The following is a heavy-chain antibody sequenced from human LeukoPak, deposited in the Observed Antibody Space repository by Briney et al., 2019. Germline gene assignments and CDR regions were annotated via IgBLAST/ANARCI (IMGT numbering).Heavy chain of an antibody. D-gene: IGHD3-10*01. CDR1: GGSFSGYY. CDR2: INHSGST. CDR3: ARSLWFGELLDWFDP. V-gene: IGHV4-34*01. Sequence: SSETLSLTCAVYGGSFSGYYWSWIRQPPGKGLEWIGEINHSGSTNYNPSLKSRVTISVDTSKNQFSLKLSPVTAANTTVYSCARSLWFGELLDWFDPWGQGTLVTVSS. J-gene: IGHJ5*02.